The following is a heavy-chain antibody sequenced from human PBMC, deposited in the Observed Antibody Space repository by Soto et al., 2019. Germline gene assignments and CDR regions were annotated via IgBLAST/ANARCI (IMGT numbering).Heavy chain of an antibody. V-gene: IGHV4-59*01. CDR1: GGSISSYY. J-gene: IGHJ5*02. CDR2: IYYSGST. D-gene: IGHD3-3*01. Sequence: PSETLSLTCTVSGGSISSYYWSWIRQPPGKGLEWIGYIYYSGSTNYNPSLKSRVTISVDTSKNQFSLKLSSVTAADTAVYYCARGFLGWLLPRDNWFEPWGQGTLVTVSS. CDR3: ARGFLGWLLPRDNWFEP.